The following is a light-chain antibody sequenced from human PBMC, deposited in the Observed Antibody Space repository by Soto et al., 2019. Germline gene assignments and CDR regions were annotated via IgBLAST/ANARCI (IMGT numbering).Light chain of an antibody. CDR3: SSYTKSSTLAV. CDR2: DVS. CDR1: SSDVGGYND. J-gene: IGLJ1*01. V-gene: IGLV2-14*01. Sequence: QSALTHPASVSGSPGQSITISCTGTSSDVGGYNDVSWYQQHPGKAPKLMIYDVSNRPSGVSNRFSGSKSGNTASLTISGLQANDEADYYCSSYTKSSTLAVFGTGTKLTVL.